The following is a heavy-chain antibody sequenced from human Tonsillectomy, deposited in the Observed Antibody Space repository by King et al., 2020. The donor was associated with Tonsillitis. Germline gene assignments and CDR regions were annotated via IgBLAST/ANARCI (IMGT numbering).Heavy chain of an antibody. CDR3: ATVVVVAATRRDY. D-gene: IGHD2-15*01. V-gene: IGHV3-53*01. J-gene: IGHJ4*02. Sequence: VQLVESGGGLIQPGGSLRLSCAASGFTVSSNYMSWDRQAPGQGLEWVSVIYSGGSTYYADSVKGRFTISRDNSKNTLYLQMNSLRAEDTAVYYCATVVVVAATRRDYWGQGTLVTVSS. CDR1: GFTVSSNY. CDR2: IYSGGST.